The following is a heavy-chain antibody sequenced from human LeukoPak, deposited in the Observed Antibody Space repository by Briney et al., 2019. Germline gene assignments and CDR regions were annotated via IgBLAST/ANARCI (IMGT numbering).Heavy chain of an antibody. CDR3: AREEYGAGSYYKY. J-gene: IGHJ4*02. V-gene: IGHV3-33*05. D-gene: IGHD3-10*01. CDR1: GFTFSSYG. CDR2: ISYDGSNK. Sequence: GRSLRLSCAASGFTFSSYGMHWVRQAPGKGLEWVAIISYDGSNKYYADSVKGRFTVSRDNAENSLYLQMNSLRAEDTAVYFCAREEYGAGSYYKYWGQGTLVTVSS.